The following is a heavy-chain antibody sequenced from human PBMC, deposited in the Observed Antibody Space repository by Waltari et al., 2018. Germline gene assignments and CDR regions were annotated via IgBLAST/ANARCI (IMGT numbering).Heavy chain of an antibody. CDR2: ISSSSSTI. D-gene: IGHD3-3*01. Sequence: EVQLVESGGGLVQPGGSLRLSCAASGFTFSSYSMNWVRQAPGKGLEWVSYISSSSSTIYYADSVKGRFTISRDNAKNSLYLQMNSLRAEDTAVYYCARDCNRSHVGRRGFGVGFRDYYYMDVWGKGTTVTVSS. CDR3: ARDCNRSHVGRRGFGVGFRDYYYMDV. CDR1: GFTFSSYS. J-gene: IGHJ6*03. V-gene: IGHV3-48*04.